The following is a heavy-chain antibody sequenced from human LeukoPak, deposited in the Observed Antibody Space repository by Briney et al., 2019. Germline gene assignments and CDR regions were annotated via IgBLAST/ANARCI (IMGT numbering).Heavy chain of an antibody. CDR3: ARERIYYFDY. D-gene: IGHD2-15*01. V-gene: IGHV3-30-3*01. CDR2: ISYDGSNK. Sequence: GGSLRLSCAASGFTFSSFAMHWVRQAPGKGLEWVAVISYDGSNKYYADSVKGRSTISRDSSKNTLYLQMNSLRAEDTAVYYCARERIYYFDYWGQGTLVTVSS. J-gene: IGHJ4*02. CDR1: GFTFSSFA.